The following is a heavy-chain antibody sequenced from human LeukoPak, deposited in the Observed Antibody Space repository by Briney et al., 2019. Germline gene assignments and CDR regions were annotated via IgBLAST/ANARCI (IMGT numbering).Heavy chain of an antibody. Sequence: ASVKVSCKASGYTFTSYDINWVRQATGQGLEWMGWMNPNSGNTGYAQKFQGRVTMTRNTSISTAYMELSSLRSEDTAVYYCARIAFLEWLNEYYFDYWGQGTLVTVSS. CDR1: GYTFTSYD. V-gene: IGHV1-8*01. J-gene: IGHJ4*02. CDR3: ARIAFLEWLNEYYFDY. CDR2: MNPNSGNT. D-gene: IGHD3-3*02.